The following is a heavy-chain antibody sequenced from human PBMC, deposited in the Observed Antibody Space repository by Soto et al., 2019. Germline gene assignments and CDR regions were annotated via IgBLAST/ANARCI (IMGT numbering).Heavy chain of an antibody. J-gene: IGHJ4*02. CDR3: GRGRGCSGGSCYRDLGY. CDR2: ISSTSNDI. V-gene: IGHV3-48*04. D-gene: IGHD2-15*01. Sequence: EVQLVESGGGLVKPGGSLRLSCAASGFTFSSYSMNWVRQAPGKGLEWVSYISSTSNDIYYADSVKGRFTMSRDNAKNSLYLHMSRLRGEDTAVYCCGRGRGCSGGSCYRDLGYWGQGDLVTVAS. CDR1: GFTFSSYS.